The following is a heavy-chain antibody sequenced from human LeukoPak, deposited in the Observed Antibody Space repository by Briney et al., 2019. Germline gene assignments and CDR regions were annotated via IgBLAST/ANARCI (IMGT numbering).Heavy chain of an antibody. Sequence: GGSLRLSCAASGFTFSHYWVNWVRQAPGKGLEWLANIKQDGSQSHYVDSVKGRFTISRDNAKNSLYLQMNTLRAEDTAVYYCASDYSASGSFDYRGQGTLVTVSS. V-gene: IGHV3-7*01. CDR1: GFTFSHYW. J-gene: IGHJ4*02. CDR2: IKQDGSQS. D-gene: IGHD3-10*01. CDR3: ASDYSASGSFDY.